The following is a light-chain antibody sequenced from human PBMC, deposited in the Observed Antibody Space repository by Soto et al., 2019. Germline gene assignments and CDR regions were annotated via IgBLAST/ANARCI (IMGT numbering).Light chain of an antibody. Sequence: QSVLTQPPSASRTPGQRVTISCSGSSSNIGSNTVNWYQQLPGTAPKLLIYSNNKRPSGVPDRFSGSKSGTSASLAISGLQSEDEADYYCAAWDDSLNGPVFGGGTQLTV. J-gene: IGLJ7*01. CDR1: SSNIGSNT. CDR2: SNN. V-gene: IGLV1-44*01. CDR3: AAWDDSLNGPV.